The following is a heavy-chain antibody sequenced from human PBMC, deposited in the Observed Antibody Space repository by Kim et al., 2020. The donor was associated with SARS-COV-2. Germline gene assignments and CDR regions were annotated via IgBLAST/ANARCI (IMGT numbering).Heavy chain of an antibody. CDR2: IGTAGDT. Sequence: GGSLRLSCAASGFTFSSYDMHWVRQATGKGLEWVSAIGTAGDTYYPGSVKGRLTIFRENATNSLYLQMNSLRAGDTAVYYCARGNTLSYYYYMDVWGKGTTVTVSS. J-gene: IGHJ6*03. V-gene: IGHV3-13*01. CDR3: ARGNTLSYYYYMDV. CDR1: GFTFSSYD.